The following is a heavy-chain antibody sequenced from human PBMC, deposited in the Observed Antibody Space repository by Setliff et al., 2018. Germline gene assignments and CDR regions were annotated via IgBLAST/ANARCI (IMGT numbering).Heavy chain of an antibody. D-gene: IGHD6-25*01. CDR1: GYSFTSHY. J-gene: IGHJ4*02. CDR2: INPGGLSS. Sequence: ASVKVSCKTSGYSFTSHYMHWVRQAPGQGLEWMGIINPGGLSSSSTQKFEGRVTMTRDTSTSTAYMELNSLTSDDTAVYYCARAGLAAAGRKGVFDHWGQGTLVTV. V-gene: IGHV1-46*01. CDR3: ARAGLAAAGRKGVFDH.